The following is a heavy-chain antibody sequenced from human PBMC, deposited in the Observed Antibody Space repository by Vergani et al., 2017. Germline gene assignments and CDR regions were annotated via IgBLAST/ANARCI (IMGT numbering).Heavy chain of an antibody. D-gene: IGHD3-10*01. CDR1: GDSIISRSYY. J-gene: IGHJ5*01. V-gene: IGHV4-39*01. CDR3: ARLGYSSRSYFDS. CDR2: IYNSGNG. Sequence: QMQLQESGPGLVKASETLSLTCTVSGDSIISRSYYWGWIRQPPGKGLEWIGSIYNSGNGDSSSSLKSRVTISADTSRNQFSLKLTSVTAADTAVYYCARLGYSSRSYFDSWGQGTLVTVSS.